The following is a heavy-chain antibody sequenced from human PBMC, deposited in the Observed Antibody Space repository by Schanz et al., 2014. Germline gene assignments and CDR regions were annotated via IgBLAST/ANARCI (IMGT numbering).Heavy chain of an antibody. D-gene: IGHD6-6*01. CDR3: ARDQSPYTNSSDVRYFDY. CDR1: GYTFTSYS. J-gene: IGHJ4*02. CDR2: INLSGGST. V-gene: IGHV1-46*01. Sequence: QVQLVQSGAELRKPGTSVKVSCKTSGYTFTSYSMHWVRQAPGQGLEWMGIINLSGGSTNNAQKFQGRLTMTRDTSTSTVYMELSSLRSDDTAVYYCARDQSPYTNSSDVRYFDYWGQGSLVTVSS.